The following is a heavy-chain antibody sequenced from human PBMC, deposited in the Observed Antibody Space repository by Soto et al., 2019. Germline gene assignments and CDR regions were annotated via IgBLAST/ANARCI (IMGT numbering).Heavy chain of an antibody. CDR3: ARMRAYLNQLLNYYYYGMDV. Sequence: QVQLVQSGAEVKKPGASVKVSCKASGYTFTSYAMHWVRQAPGQRLEWMGWINAGNGITKYSQKFQGRVTITRDTSASTAYMELSSLRSEDTAVYYCARMRAYLNQLLNYYYYGMDVWGQGTTVTVSS. CDR1: GYTFTSYA. CDR2: INAGNGIT. V-gene: IGHV1-3*01. J-gene: IGHJ6*02. D-gene: IGHD2-2*01.